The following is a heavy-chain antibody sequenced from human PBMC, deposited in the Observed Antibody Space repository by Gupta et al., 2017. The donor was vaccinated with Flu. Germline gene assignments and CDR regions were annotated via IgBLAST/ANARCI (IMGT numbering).Heavy chain of an antibody. J-gene: IGHJ4*02. V-gene: IGHV4-59*08. D-gene: IGHD4-11*01. CDR3: ARHLISQLDTYGNVRDYYFDY. CDR1: GGSISSYY. CDR2: ISYSGNT. Sequence: QVQLQESGPGLIKLSETLSLTCTVSGGSISSYYWSWIRQPPGRGLEWIGYISYSGNTNYSPSLKSRVTLSLDTSKNQFSLRLTSVTAADTAIYYCARHLISQLDTYGNVRDYYFDYWGQGTLVGVSS.